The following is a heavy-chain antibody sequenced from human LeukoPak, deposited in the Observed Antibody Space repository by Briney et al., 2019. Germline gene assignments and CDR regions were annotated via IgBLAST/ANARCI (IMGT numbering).Heavy chain of an antibody. CDR2: IWYDGSNK. CDR1: AFIFSGHW. V-gene: IGHV3-33*08. D-gene: IGHD2-15*01. Sequence: GGSLRLSCEGSAFIFSGHWMNWVRQAPGKGLEWVAVIWYDGSNKDYADSVKGRFTVSRDNSRNTLFLQMNSLRVEDTAVYYCATDRATQYFDYWGQGTLVSVPS. J-gene: IGHJ4*02. CDR3: ATDRATQYFDY.